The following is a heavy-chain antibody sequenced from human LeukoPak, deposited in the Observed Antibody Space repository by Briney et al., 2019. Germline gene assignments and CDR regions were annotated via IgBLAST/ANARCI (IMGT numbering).Heavy chain of an antibody. CDR2: MNPNSGNT. CDR1: GYTFTSYD. J-gene: IGHJ3*02. Sequence: GASVKVSCKASGYTFTSYDINWVRQATGQGLEWMGWMNPNSGNTGYTQKFQGRVTITRNTSISTAYMELSSLRSEDTAVYYCARGGLTTVTKRLNPDAFDIWGQGTMVTVSS. V-gene: IGHV1-8*03. D-gene: IGHD4-17*01. CDR3: ARGGLTTVTKRLNPDAFDI.